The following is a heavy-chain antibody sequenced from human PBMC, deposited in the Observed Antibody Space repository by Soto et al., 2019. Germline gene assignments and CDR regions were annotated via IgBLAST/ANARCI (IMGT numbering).Heavy chain of an antibody. CDR3: TRDKGYCSGASCYNPLFDY. Sequence: ASVKVSCKASGYTFTTYAMHWVRQAPGQRPEWMGWINAGNGNTKYSQKFQGRVTITRDTSASTAYMELSSLRSEDTAVYYCTRDKGYCSGASCYNPLFDYWGQGTQVTV. D-gene: IGHD2-2*02. CDR2: INAGNGNT. CDR1: GYTFTTYA. J-gene: IGHJ4*02. V-gene: IGHV1-3*01.